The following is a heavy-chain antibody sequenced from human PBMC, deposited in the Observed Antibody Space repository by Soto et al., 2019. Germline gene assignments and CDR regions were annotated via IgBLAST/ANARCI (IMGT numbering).Heavy chain of an antibody. J-gene: IGHJ4*02. Sequence: KPSETLSLTCAVSGYSISSGYYWGWIRQPPGKGLEWIGSIYHSGSTYYNPSLKSRVTISVDTSKNQFSLKLSSVTAADTAVYYCARGGNYYDSTGPGYWGQGTLVTVSS. CDR3: ARGGNYYDSTGPGY. V-gene: IGHV4-38-2*01. D-gene: IGHD3-22*01. CDR2: IYHSGST. CDR1: GYSISSGYY.